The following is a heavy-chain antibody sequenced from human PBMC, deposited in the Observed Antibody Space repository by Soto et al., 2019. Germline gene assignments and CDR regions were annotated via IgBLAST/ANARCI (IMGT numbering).Heavy chain of an antibody. CDR1: GFTFSSYW. CDR2: INSDGSST. CDR3: ARPRYDSSGTPFDY. J-gene: IGHJ4*02. D-gene: IGHD3-22*01. Sequence: EVQLVESGGGLVQPGGSLRLSCAASGFTFSSYWMHWVRQVPGKGLVWVSRINSDGSSTSYADSVKGRFTISRDNAKNTLYLQMNSLGAGDTAVYYCARPRYDSSGTPFDYWAREPWSPSPQ. V-gene: IGHV3-74*01.